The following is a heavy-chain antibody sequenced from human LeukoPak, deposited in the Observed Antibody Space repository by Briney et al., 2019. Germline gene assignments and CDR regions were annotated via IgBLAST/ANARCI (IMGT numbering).Heavy chain of an antibody. D-gene: IGHD1-14*01. J-gene: IGHJ4*02. V-gene: IGHV3-11*04. CDR3: ASGRSFGY. CDR1: GFTFSDYY. Sequence: GGSLRLSCAASGFTFSDYYMNWVRQAPGKGLEWVAYISENGDTIHYADSVKGRFIVSRGNARNSLHLQMNSLRAEDAAVYYCASGRSFGYWGQGTRVTVSS. CDR2: ISENGDTI.